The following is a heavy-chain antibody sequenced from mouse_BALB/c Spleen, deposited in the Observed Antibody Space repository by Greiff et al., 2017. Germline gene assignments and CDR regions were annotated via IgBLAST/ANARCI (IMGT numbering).Heavy chain of an antibody. CDR2: ISDGGSYT. D-gene: IGHD2-14*01. V-gene: IGHV5-4*02. J-gene: IGHJ4*01. CDR1: GFTFSDYY. CDR3: ARNRYHYYAMDY. Sequence: EVQLVESGGGLVKPGGSLKLSCAASGFTFSDYYMYWVRQTPEKRLEWVATISDGGSYTYYPDSVKGRFTISRDNAKNNLYLQMSSLKSEDTAMYYCARNRYHYYAMDYWGQGTSVTVSS.